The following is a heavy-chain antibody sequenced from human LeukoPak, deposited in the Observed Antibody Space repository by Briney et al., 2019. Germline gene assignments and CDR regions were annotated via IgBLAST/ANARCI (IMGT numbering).Heavy chain of an antibody. D-gene: IGHD3-16*02. CDR2: IYYSGST. CDR3: ARAASGGLLGDS. Sequence: SETLSLTCTVSGGSVSSGSYYWSWIRQPPGKGLEWIGYIYYSGSTNYNPSLKSRVTISMDTSKNQFSLRLSAVTAADTAVYYCARAASGGLLGDSWGQGTLVTVSS. V-gene: IGHV4-61*01. J-gene: IGHJ4*02. CDR1: GGSVSSGSYY.